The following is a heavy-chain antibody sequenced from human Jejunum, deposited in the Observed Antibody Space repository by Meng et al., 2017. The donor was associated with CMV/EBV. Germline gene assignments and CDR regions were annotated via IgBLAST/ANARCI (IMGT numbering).Heavy chain of an antibody. D-gene: IGHD1-26*01. J-gene: IGHJ5*02. V-gene: IGHV3-7*03. Sequence: GFSFRRYTLGWVRQAPGKGPEWVASISRDGSKDYYVDSVKGRFTIARDNAKNSLFLELSSLRAEDTAFYYCARHPGSYYVDWFDPWGQGAPVTVSS. CDR1: GFSFRRYT. CDR2: ISRDGSKD. CDR3: ARHPGSYYVDWFDP.